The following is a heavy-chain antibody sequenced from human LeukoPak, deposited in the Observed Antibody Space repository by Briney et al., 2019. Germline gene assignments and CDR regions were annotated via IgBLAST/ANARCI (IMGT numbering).Heavy chain of an antibody. CDR1: GYTLTELS. V-gene: IGHV1-24*01. D-gene: IGHD3-10*01. Sequence: GASVKVSCKVSGYTLTELSMHWVRQAPGKGLEWMGCFDPDDGETIYAQKFQGRVTMTEDTSTDTAYMELSSLRSEDTAVYYCATDSSMVRGVALLLFYGMDVWGQGTTVTVSS. CDR3: ATDSSMVRGVALLLFYGMDV. J-gene: IGHJ6*02. CDR2: FDPDDGET.